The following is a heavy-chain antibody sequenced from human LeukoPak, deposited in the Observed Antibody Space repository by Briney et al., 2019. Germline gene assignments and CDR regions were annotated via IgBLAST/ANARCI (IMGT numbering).Heavy chain of an antibody. J-gene: IGHJ4*02. Sequence: SETLSLTCTASGSSISSGSYYWSWIRHPAGKGMEWIGRIYTSGSTNYNPSLKSRVTISVDTSKNQFSLKLSSVTAADTAVYYCARDYYDSSGYDNYFDYWGQGTLVTVSS. D-gene: IGHD3-22*01. CDR1: GSSISSGSYY. CDR3: ARDYYDSSGYDNYFDY. CDR2: IYTSGST. V-gene: IGHV4-61*02.